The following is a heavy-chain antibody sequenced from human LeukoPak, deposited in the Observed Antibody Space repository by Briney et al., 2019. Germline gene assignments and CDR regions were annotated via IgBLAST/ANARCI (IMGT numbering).Heavy chain of an antibody. J-gene: IGHJ4*02. CDR1: GGSISSYY. D-gene: IGHD3-10*01. CDR3: ARGTYGSGSYKY. V-gene: IGHV4-59*12. Sequence: SETLSLTCTVSGGSISSYYWSWIRQPPGKGLEWIGYIYYIGSTNYNPSLQSRVTISVDTSKNQFSLKLSSVTAADTAVYYCARGTYGSGSYKYWGQGTLVTVSS. CDR2: IYYIGST.